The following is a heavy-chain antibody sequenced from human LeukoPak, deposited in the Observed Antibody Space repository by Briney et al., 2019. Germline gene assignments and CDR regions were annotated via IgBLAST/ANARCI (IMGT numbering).Heavy chain of an antibody. D-gene: IGHD6-13*01. J-gene: IGHJ3*02. CDR3: ARQSPYSSSWYRSLIAFDI. CDR1: GGFISSYY. V-gene: IGHV4-4*09. CDR2: ICTSGST. Sequence: SETLSLTCTVSGGFISSYYWSWIRQPPGKGLEWIGYICTSGSTNYNPSLKSRVTISVDTSKNQFSLKLSSVTAADTAVYYCARQSPYSSSWYRSLIAFDIWGQGTMVTVSS.